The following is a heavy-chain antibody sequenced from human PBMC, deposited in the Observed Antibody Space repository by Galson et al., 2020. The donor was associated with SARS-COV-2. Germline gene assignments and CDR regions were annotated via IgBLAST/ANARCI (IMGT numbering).Heavy chain of an antibody. CDR2: ISHARTTR. CDR3: AREGPDYTSSYFDY. V-gene: IGHV3-30*04. CDR1: GFTFSNFP. D-gene: IGHD6-6*01. J-gene: IGHJ4*02. Sequence: TGGSLRLSCVASGFTFSNFPMHWVPQAPGKGLEWVAIISHARTTRYNTDSMKGRFTISRDNSKGTLYLQMNSLRDEDTAMYFCAREGPDYTSSYFDYWGQGTPVTVSS.